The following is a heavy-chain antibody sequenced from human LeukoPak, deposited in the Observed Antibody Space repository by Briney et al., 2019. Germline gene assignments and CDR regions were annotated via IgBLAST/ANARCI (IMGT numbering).Heavy chain of an antibody. V-gene: IGHV3-30*02. D-gene: IGHD3-10*01. Sequence: GGSLRLSCAASGFTFSSYGMHWVRQAPGKGLEWVAFIRYDGSNKYYADSVKGRFTISRDNSKNTLYLQMNSLRAEDTAVYYCAKKPGRTYYFDYWGQGTPVTVSS. CDR1: GFTFSSYG. CDR3: AKKPGRTYYFDY. J-gene: IGHJ4*02. CDR2: IRYDGSNK.